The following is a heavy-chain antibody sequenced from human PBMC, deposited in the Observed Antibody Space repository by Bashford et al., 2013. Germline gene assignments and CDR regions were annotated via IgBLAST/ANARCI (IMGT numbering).Heavy chain of an antibody. V-gene: IGHV3-23*01. CDR2: ISGSGGST. J-gene: IGHJ6*02. D-gene: IGHD6-19*01. Sequence: VRQAPGKGLEWVSTISGSGGSTFYAGSVKGRFTISRDNSKNTLYLQMNSLRAEDTAVYYCAKVLQVAGDHYFYYYGMNVWGQGTTVTVSS. CDR3: AKVLQVAGDHYFYYYGMNV.